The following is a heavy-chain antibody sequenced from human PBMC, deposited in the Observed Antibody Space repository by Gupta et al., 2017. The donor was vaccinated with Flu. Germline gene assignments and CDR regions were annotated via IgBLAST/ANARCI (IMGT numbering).Heavy chain of an antibody. J-gene: IGHJ6*02. CDR2: IYYSGST. Sequence: QLQLPESGPGLVKPSETLSLTCTVSGGSISSSSSYWGWIRQPPGKGLEWIGSIYYSGSTYYNPSLKSRVTISVDTSKNQFSLKLSSVTAADTAVYYCAIEGMWVGDYYYGMDVWGQGTTVTVSS. D-gene: IGHD1-26*01. V-gene: IGHV4-39*02. CDR1: GGSISSSSSY. CDR3: AIEGMWVGDYYYGMDV.